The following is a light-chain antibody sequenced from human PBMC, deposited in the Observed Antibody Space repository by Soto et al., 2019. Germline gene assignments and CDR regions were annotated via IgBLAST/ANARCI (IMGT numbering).Light chain of an antibody. Sequence: QSVLTQPASVSGSPGQSITISCTGTSSDVGGYNSVSWCQQHPGKAPKLMIFDVSSRPSGISNRFSGSKSGNTASLTIFGFQAEDEADYYCCSYTSGSTLYVFGTGTKVTVL. CDR1: SSDVGGYNS. V-gene: IGLV2-14*01. CDR3: CSYTSGSTLYV. J-gene: IGLJ1*01. CDR2: DVS.